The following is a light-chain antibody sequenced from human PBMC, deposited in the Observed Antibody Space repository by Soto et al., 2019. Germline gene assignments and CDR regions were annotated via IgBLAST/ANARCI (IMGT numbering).Light chain of an antibody. CDR3: QQYYSFWT. CDR1: QTISSW. Sequence: DIQMTQSPSTLSASVGDRVTITCRASQTISSWVAWYQQKPGKAPKLLIYKASTLKSGVPSRFSGSGSGTEFTPTINSLQPDDVGNYYCQQYYSFWTFGQGTKVDIK. CDR2: KAS. V-gene: IGKV1-5*03. J-gene: IGKJ1*01.